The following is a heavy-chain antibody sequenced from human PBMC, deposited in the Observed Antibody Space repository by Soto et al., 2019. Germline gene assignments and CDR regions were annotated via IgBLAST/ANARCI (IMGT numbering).Heavy chain of an antibody. D-gene: IGHD3-22*01. CDR2: IIPIFGTA. CDR3: ARGYLQYYYDSSGYYHDAFDI. Sequence: SVKVSCKASGGTFSSYAISWVRQAPGQGLEWMGGIIPIFGTANYAQKFQGRVTITADESTSTAYMELSSLRSEDTAVYYCARGYLQYYYDSSGYYHDAFDIRGQGTMVTVS. CDR1: GGTFSSYA. V-gene: IGHV1-69*13. J-gene: IGHJ3*02.